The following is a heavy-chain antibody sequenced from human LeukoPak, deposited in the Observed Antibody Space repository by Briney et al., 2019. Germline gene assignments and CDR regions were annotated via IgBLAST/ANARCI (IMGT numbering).Heavy chain of an antibody. CDR2: IYHSGST. J-gene: IGHJ4*02. D-gene: IGHD3-9*01. V-gene: IGHV4-34*01. Sequence: SETLSLTCAVYGGSSSGYYWSWIRQPPGEGPEWIGSIYHSGSTYYNPSLKGRVTISRDTPKNQFSLKLSSVTAADTAVYYCARDLRYFSLWGQGTLVTVSS. CDR3: ARDLRYFSL. CDR1: GGSSSGYY.